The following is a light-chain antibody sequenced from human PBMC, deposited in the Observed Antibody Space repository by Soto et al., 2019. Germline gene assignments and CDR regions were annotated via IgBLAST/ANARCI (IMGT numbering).Light chain of an antibody. CDR3: RSYTSSSRVV. Sequence: SALTQPASVSGSPGQSITISCTGTSSDVGGYNYVSWYQQHPGKAPKLMIYEVSNRPSGVSNRFSGSKSGNTASLTISGLQAEDEADYYCRSYTSSSRVVFGGGTKVTVL. J-gene: IGLJ2*01. CDR2: EVS. CDR1: SSDVGGYNY. V-gene: IGLV2-14*01.